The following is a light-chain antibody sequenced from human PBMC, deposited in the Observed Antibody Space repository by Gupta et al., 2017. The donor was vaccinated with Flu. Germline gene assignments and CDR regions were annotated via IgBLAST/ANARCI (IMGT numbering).Light chain of an antibody. V-gene: IGLV2-14*03. Sequence: QSGLTQPVSVSETPGQSITLSCTGTSLDIGTYNYVSWYQQHPGKAPKLMIYEVINRPSGVSDRFSGSKFGNTASLTISGLQGEDEAHYYGTSFTTSSTWVFGGGTKMTVL. CDR3: TSFTTSSTWV. CDR1: SLDIGTYNY. CDR2: EVI. J-gene: IGLJ3*02.